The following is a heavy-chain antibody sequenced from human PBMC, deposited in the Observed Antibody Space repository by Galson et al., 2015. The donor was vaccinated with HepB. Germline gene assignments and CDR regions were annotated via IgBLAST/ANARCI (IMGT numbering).Heavy chain of an antibody. Sequence: SLRLSCAASGFTFSSYAMHWVRQAPGKGLEWVAVISYDGSNKYYADSVKGRFTISRDNSKNTLYLQMNSLRAEDTAVYYCARVGGHSTYYYGMDVWGQGTTVTVSS. V-gene: IGHV3-30-3*01. CDR2: ISYDGSNK. CDR1: GFTFSSYA. D-gene: IGHD3-10*01. CDR3: ARVGGHSTYYYGMDV. J-gene: IGHJ6*02.